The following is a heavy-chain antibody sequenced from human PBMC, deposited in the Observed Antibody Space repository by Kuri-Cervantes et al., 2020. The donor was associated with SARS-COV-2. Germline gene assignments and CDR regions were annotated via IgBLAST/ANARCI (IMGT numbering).Heavy chain of an antibody. CDR1: GYTFTSYG. J-gene: IGHJ5*02. Sequence: ASVKVSCKASGYTFTSYGISWVRHAPGQGLEWMGWISAYNGNTKYAQKLQGRVTMTTDTSTSTAYMELRSLRSDDTAVYYCARKESNWNYGGWFDPWGQGTLVTVSS. CDR3: ARKESNWNYGGWFDP. D-gene: IGHD1-7*01. CDR2: ISAYNGNT. V-gene: IGHV1-18*01.